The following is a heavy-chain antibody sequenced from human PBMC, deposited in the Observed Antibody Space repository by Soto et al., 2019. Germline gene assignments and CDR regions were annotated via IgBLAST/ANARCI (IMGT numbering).Heavy chain of an antibody. CDR3: ARDDEGGRDCDLGY. V-gene: IGHV3-74*01. D-gene: IGHD2-21*01. Sequence: GGSLRLSCAASGFSFSSYWMHWLRQVPGKGLVWVSRINGDGDYTNYADSVKGRFTISRDNAKNTLYLQMNSLRVEDTAVYYCARDDEGGRDCDLGYWGQGALVTGSS. CDR1: GFSFSSYW. CDR2: INGDGDYT. J-gene: IGHJ4*02.